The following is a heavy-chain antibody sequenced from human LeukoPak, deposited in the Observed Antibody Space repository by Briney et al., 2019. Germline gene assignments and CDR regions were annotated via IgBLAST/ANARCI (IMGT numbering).Heavy chain of an antibody. V-gene: IGHV3-66*01. J-gene: IGHJ5*02. CDR3: ARERGYSYGFGGPFDP. D-gene: IGHD5-18*01. CDR1: GFTVSSNY. CDR2: IYSGGST. Sequence: GGSLTLSCAASGFTVSSNYMSWVRQAPGKGLEWVSVIYSGGSTYYADSVKGRFTISRDNSKNTLYLQMNSLRAEDTAVYYCARERGYSYGFGGPFDPWGQGTLVTVSS.